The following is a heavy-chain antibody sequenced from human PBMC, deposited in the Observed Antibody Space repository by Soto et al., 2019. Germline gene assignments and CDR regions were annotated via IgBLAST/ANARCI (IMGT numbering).Heavy chain of an antibody. CDR3: ARHPGGRGYYYGMDV. Sequence: ASVKVSCKASGNTVPNYAIHWVRQAPGQRLEWMGWINGGNGNTKYSQKFQGRVTITADESTSTAYMELSSLRSEDTAVYYCARHPGGRGYYYGMDVWGHGPTVTVS. CDR2: INGGNGNT. V-gene: IGHV1-3*01. J-gene: IGHJ6*02. CDR1: GNTVPNYA. D-gene: IGHD2-15*01.